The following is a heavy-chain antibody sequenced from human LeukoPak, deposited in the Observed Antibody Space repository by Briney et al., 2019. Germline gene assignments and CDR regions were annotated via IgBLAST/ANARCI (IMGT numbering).Heavy chain of an antibody. CDR2: ISWNSGSI. V-gene: IGHV3-9*01. CDR3: AKDRESSSWTXXXXYXMDV. D-gene: IGHD6-13*01. Sequence: GGSLRLSCAASGFTFDDYAMHWVRQAPGKGLEWVSGISWNSGSIGYADSVKGRFTISRDNAKNSLYLQMNSLRAEDTALYYCAKDRESSSWTXXXXYXMDVWGXGTTVTVS. CDR1: GFTFDDYA. J-gene: IGHJ6*01.